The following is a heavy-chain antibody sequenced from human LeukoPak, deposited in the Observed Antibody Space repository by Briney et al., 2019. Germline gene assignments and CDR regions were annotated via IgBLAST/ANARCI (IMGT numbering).Heavy chain of an antibody. J-gene: IGHJ6*03. Sequence: SETLSLTCTVSGGSISSDYWSWIRQPPRKGLEWGGYIYYIVRTNSKTSLKSRGTISVDTSKNQFSLKLSCVTAGVTAVYYCARDDRYYYYMDVWGKGNTVTASS. CDR2: IYYIVRT. V-gene: IGHV4-59*01. CDR1: GGSISSDY. CDR3: ARDDRYYYYMDV.